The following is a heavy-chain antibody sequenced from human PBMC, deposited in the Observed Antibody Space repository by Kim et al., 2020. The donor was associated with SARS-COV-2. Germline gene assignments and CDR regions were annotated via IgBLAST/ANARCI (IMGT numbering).Heavy chain of an antibody. V-gene: IGHV1-8*01. D-gene: IGHD3-10*01. Sequence: ASVKVSCKASGYTFTSYDINWVRQATGQGLEWMGWMNPNSGNTGYAQKFQGRVTMTRNTSISTAYMELSSLRSEDTAVYYCARLPPSLYYFDYWGQGTLVTVSS. J-gene: IGHJ4*02. CDR2: MNPNSGNT. CDR1: GYTFTSYD. CDR3: ARLPPSLYYFDY.